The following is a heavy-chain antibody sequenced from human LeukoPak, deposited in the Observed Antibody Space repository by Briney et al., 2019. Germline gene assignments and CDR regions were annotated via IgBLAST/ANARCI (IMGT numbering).Heavy chain of an antibody. CDR1: GFTFGSYS. CDR3: AELGITMIGGV. Sequence: GGSLRLSCAASGFTFGSYSMDWVRQAPGKGLEWVASISSSSSYIFYGDSVKGRFTISRDNAKNSLFLQMNSLRAEDTAVYYCAELGITMIGGVWGKGTTVTISS. D-gene: IGHD3-10*02. J-gene: IGHJ6*04. CDR2: ISSSSSYI. V-gene: IGHV3-21*06.